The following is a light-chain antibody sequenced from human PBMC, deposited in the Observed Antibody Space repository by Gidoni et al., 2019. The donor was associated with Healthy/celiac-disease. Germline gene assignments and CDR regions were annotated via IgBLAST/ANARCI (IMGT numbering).Light chain of an antibody. Sequence: DIQMTQSPSSLSASVGDRVTITCQASQDISNYLNWYQQKPGKAPKLRIYDASNLETGVPSRFSGSGSGTDFTFTISSLQPEDIATYYCQQYDNLPLTFXGXTKVEIK. CDR1: QDISNY. CDR3: QQYDNLPLT. CDR2: DAS. J-gene: IGKJ4*01. V-gene: IGKV1-33*01.